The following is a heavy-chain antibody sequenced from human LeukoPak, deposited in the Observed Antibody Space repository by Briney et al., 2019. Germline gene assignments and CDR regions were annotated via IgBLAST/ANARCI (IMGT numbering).Heavy chain of an antibody. V-gene: IGHV3-30*18. CDR2: IPYDGSNK. J-gene: IGHJ4*02. CDR1: GFTFSSYG. CDR3: AKDPLNYGSGTYFDY. Sequence: GRSLRLSCAASGFTFSSYGMYWVRQAPGKGLEWVADIPYDGSNKKYADSVKGRFTISRDNSKKTLYLQMNSLRAEDTAVYYCAKDPLNYGSGTYFDYWGQGTLVTVSS. D-gene: IGHD3-10*01.